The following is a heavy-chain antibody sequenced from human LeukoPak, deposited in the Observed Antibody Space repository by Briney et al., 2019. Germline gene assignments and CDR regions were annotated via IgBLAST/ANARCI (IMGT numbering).Heavy chain of an antibody. J-gene: IGHJ4*02. CDR2: ISYDGSNE. CDR1: GFTFSTYA. CDR3: AREAPYYFEY. Sequence: GGSLRLSCAASGFTFSTYAMQWVRQAPGKGLEWVAVISYDGSNEYYADSVKGRFTISRDNSKNTLYLQMNSLRAEDTAVYYCAREAPYYFEYWGQGTLVTVSS. V-gene: IGHV3-30*01.